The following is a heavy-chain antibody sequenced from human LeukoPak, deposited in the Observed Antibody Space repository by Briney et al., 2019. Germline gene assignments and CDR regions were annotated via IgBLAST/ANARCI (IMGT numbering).Heavy chain of an antibody. CDR1: VGFMSSSNNH. CDR3: ASLAYQLLWIFDN. V-gene: IGHV4-39*01. D-gene: IGHD2-2*01. J-gene: IGHJ4*02. Sequence: KPSETLSLTCTVSVGFMSSSNNHWGWIRQPPGKGLEWIGRIHYSGTTYYNPSLKSRVTISVDTYKNQFSLKLSSVTAADTAVYFCASLAYQLLWIFDNWGQGTLVTVSS. CDR2: IHYSGTT.